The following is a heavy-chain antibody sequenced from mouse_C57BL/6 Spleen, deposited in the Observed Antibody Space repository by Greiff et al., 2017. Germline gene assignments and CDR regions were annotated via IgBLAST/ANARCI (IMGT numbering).Heavy chain of an antibody. Sequence: EVQLQQSGAELVKPGASVKLSCTASGFNIKDYYMHWVKQRTEQGLEWIGRIDPEDGETKYAPKFQGKATITTDTSSNTAYRQLSSLTSEDTSVYYCSREVYYGNYVYPMDYWGQGASVTVSS. J-gene: IGHJ4*01. D-gene: IGHD2-1*01. CDR3: SREVYYGNYVYPMDY. V-gene: IGHV14-2*01. CDR2: IDPEDGET. CDR1: GFNIKDYY.